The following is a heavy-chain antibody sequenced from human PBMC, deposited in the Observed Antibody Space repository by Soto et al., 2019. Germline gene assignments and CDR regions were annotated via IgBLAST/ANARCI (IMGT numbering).Heavy chain of an antibody. CDR3: ASLDSSSSLGSYYYGMDV. CDR1: GYTFTSYG. V-gene: IGHV1-18*04. J-gene: IGHJ6*02. CDR2: ISAYNGNT. Sequence: GASVKVSCKASGYTFTSYGISWVRQAPGQGLEWMGWISAYNGNTNYAQKLQGRVTMTTDTSTSTAYMELRSLRSDDTAVYYCASLDSSSSLGSYYYGMDVWGQGTTVTVSS. D-gene: IGHD6-6*01.